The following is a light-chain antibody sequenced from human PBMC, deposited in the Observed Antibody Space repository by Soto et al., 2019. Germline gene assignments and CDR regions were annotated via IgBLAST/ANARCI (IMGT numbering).Light chain of an antibody. CDR3: QQYNTWLWT. V-gene: IGKV3-15*01. Sequence: EVVMTQSPATLSVSPGERVTLSCRASQSINAHLAWYQQKPGQAPRLLIHGASTRATGIPARFSGSGFGTEVILTISSLQSEDFAVYYCQQYNTWLWTFGQVTKVEIQ. CDR2: GAS. J-gene: IGKJ1*01. CDR1: QSINAH.